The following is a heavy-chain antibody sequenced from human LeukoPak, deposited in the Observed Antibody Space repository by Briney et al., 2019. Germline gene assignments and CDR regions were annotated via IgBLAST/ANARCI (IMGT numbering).Heavy chain of an antibody. V-gene: IGHV3-7*03. Sequence: GGSLRLSCAASGFTFSSFWMNWVRQAPGKGLEWVANIKQDGSAKYYVDSVKGRFTISRDNAKNSLYLEMNSLGAEDTAVYYCARGYCGGGSCYRGYWGQGTLVTVSS. CDR3: ARGYCGGGSCYRGY. CDR2: IKQDGSAK. D-gene: IGHD2-15*01. CDR1: GFTFSSFW. J-gene: IGHJ4*02.